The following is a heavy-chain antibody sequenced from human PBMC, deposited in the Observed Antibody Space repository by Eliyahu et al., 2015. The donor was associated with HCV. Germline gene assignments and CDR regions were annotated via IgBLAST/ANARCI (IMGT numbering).Heavy chain of an antibody. Sequence: QLQLQESGPGLVKPSETLSLTCTVSGDSXSNNNYYWXWIRQPPGKGLGXIGGIFYSGSTHYXPSLKXRVNISVDTSKNPFSLKXXSVTAADTAVYYCARRGGGYYDILTGYYSPNWFDPWGQGTLVTVSS. D-gene: IGHD3-9*01. J-gene: IGHJ5*02. CDR1: GDSXSNNNYY. V-gene: IGHV4-39*01. CDR3: ARRGGGYYDILTGYYSPNWFDP. CDR2: IFYSGST.